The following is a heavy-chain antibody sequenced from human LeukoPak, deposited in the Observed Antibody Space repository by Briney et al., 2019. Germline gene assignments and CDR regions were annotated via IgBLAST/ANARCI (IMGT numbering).Heavy chain of an antibody. J-gene: IGHJ4*02. CDR1: GFTFSNVW. CDR2: IKSRTDGGTT. CDR3: TTSGILTGYYLREFDY. V-gene: IGHV3-15*01. D-gene: IGHD3-9*01. Sequence: PGGSLRLSCAASGFTFSNVWMSWVRQAPGKGLEWVGRIKSRTDGGTTDYGAPVKGRFTISRDDSKNTLYLQMSSLKTEDTAVYYCTTSGILTGYYLREFDYWGQGTLVTVSP.